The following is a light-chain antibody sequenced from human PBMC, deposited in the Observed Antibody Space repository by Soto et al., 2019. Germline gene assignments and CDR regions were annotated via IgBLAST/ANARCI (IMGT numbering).Light chain of an antibody. V-gene: IGLV2-14*01. CDR2: EVN. CDR1: SSDVGGYNY. J-gene: IGLJ1*01. Sequence: QSVLTHPASVSGSPGQSITISCTGTSSDVGGYNYVSWYQQHPGKAPKLMIYEVNNRPSGVSNRFSGSKSGNTASLTISGLQAEDEADYYCSSYTSSTSYVFGTGTKVTVL. CDR3: SSYTSSTSYV.